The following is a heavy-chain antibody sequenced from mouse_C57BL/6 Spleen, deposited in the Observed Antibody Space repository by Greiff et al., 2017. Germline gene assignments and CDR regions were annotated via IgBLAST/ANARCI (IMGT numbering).Heavy chain of an antibody. CDR2: ISYDGSN. J-gene: IGHJ2*01. CDR3: AREVSAVANSYFDY. CDR1: GYSITSGYY. Sequence: EVQLQESGPGLVKPSQSLSLTCSVTGYSITSGYYWNWIRQFPGNKLEWMGYISYDGSNNYNPSLKNRISITRDTSKNQFFLKLNSLTTEDPATYYCAREVSAVANSYFDYWGQGTTLTVSS. D-gene: IGHD1-1*01. V-gene: IGHV3-6*01.